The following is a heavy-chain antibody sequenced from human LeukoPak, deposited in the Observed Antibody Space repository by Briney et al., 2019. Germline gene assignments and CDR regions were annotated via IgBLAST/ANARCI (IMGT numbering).Heavy chain of an antibody. CDR1: GFTFSSYA. D-gene: IGHD3-3*01. CDR2: ISGSGGST. CDR3: AKDAYYDFWSGQRDYYMDV. V-gene: IGHV3-23*01. J-gene: IGHJ6*03. Sequence: GGSLRLSCAASGFTFSSYAMSWVRQAPGKGLEWVSAISGSGGSTYYADSVKGRFTISRDNSKNTLYLQMNSLRAEDTAVYYCAKDAYYDFWSGQRDYYMDVWGKGTTVTVSS.